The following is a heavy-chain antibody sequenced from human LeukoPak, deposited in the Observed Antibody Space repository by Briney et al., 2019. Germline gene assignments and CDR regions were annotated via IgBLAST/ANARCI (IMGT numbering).Heavy chain of an antibody. V-gene: IGHV3-30*18. CDR3: AKDGKRAVVWGYYFDY. D-gene: IGHD4-23*01. Sequence: GGSLRLSCAASGFTVSSYGMHWVRQAPGKGLEWVAVISYDGRNKYYADSVKGRFSISRDNSKNTLYLQMNSLRAEDTAVYYCAKDGKRAVVWGYYFDYWGQGTLVTVSS. CDR2: ISYDGRNK. J-gene: IGHJ4*02. CDR1: GFTVSSYG.